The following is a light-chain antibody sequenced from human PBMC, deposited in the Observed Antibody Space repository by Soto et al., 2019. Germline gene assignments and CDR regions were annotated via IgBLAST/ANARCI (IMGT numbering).Light chain of an antibody. CDR2: DST. V-gene: IGKV3-11*01. CDR1: QSIHTS. J-gene: IGKJ4*01. CDR3: QWSGGSVS. Sequence: VLTQSPATPSLSPGERATLSCRASQSIHTSLAWYQQKPGQPPRLVVYDSTLRANGVPDRFGGSRSGTEFTLTINNLEPEDFAVYYCQWSGGSVSFGGGTKVE.